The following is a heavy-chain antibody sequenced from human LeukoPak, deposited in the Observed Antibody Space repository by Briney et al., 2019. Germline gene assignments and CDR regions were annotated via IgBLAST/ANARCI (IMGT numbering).Heavy chain of an antibody. Sequence: SETLSLTRAVSGGSISRGGYSWSWIRQPPGKGLEWIGYIYHSGSAYYNPSLKSRVTISVDRSKTQFSLKLSSVTAADTAVYYCARGVSPSSYYYGSGSLVWFDPWGQGTLVTVSS. D-gene: IGHD3-10*01. CDR3: ARGVSPSSYYYGSGSLVWFDP. CDR1: GGSISRGGYS. CDR2: IYHSGSA. J-gene: IGHJ5*02. V-gene: IGHV4-30-2*01.